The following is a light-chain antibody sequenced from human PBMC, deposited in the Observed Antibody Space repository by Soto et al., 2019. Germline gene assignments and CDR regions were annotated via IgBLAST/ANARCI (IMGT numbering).Light chain of an antibody. CDR2: GAS. V-gene: IGKV3-20*01. CDR1: QSVSSSY. CDR3: QRYGSSPWT. Sequence: EIVLTQSPGTLSLSPGERATLSCRASQSVSSSYLAWYQQKPGQAPRLLIYGASSRATGIPDRFSGSGSGIDFTLTISRLEPEDFAVYYCQRYGSSPWTFGQGTKVEIK. J-gene: IGKJ1*01.